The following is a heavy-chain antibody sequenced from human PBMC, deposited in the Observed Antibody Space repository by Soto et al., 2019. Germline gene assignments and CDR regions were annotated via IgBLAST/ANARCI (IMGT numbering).Heavy chain of an antibody. CDR2: IKQDGREK. Sequence: EVQLVESGGGLVQPGGSLILACAASSITLTRSWMTWVRQAPGRGLEWVANIKQDGREKQYVDSVQGRFTVSRDNAKNSLYLEMDSVSAEDTAVYYCARDPYDSGDYAAFDIWGQGTMVTVSS. CDR3: ARDPYDSGDYAAFDI. J-gene: IGHJ3*02. V-gene: IGHV3-7*04. D-gene: IGHD3-22*01. CDR1: SITLTRSW.